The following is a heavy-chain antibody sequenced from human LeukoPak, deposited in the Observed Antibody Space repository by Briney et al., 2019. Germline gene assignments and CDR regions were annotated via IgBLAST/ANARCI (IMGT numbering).Heavy chain of an antibody. Sequence: TETLSLTCAVYGGSFSGYYWNWIRQPPGKGLEWIGEINHSGSTNYNPSLKSRVTISVNTSKNQFSLKLSSVTAADTAVYYCATNSDDFWSGYYYYYYYMDVWGKGTTVTVSS. D-gene: IGHD3-3*01. CDR3: ATNSDDFWSGYYYYYYYMDV. CDR1: GGSFSGYY. CDR2: INHSGST. J-gene: IGHJ6*03. V-gene: IGHV4-34*01.